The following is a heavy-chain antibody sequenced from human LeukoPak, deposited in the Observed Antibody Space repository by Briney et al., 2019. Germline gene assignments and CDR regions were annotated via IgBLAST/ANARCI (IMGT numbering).Heavy chain of an antibody. CDR1: GFDFSYST. V-gene: IGHV3-7*01. D-gene: IGHD1-26*01. CDR3: ATGGALGGHFPY. Sequence: GGSLRLSCVVSGFDFSYSTMTWVRQAPGKGPEWVAKMKEDGGEEHYVDSVKGRFTISRDNARNSLYLQMNRLRVEDTAVYYCATGGALGGHFPYWGQGTLVTVSS. J-gene: IGHJ4*02. CDR2: MKEDGGEE.